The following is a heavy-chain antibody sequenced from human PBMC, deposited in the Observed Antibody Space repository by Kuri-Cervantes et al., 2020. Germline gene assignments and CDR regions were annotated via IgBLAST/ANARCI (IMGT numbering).Heavy chain of an antibody. Sequence: ASVKVSCKASGYTFTSYGISWVRQAPGQGLEWMGWISAYNGNTNYAQKLQGRVTMTTDTSTSTAYMELRSLRSDDTAVYYCARDLKEGHRYYYDSSGYYAFDIWGQGTMVTVSS. J-gene: IGHJ3*02. D-gene: IGHD3-22*01. CDR1: GYTFTSYG. V-gene: IGHV1-18*01. CDR3: ARDLKEGHRYYYDSSGYYAFDI. CDR2: ISAYNGNT.